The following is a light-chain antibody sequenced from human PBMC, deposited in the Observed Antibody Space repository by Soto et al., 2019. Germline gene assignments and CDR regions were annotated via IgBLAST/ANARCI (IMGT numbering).Light chain of an antibody. J-gene: IGLJ1*01. CDR1: SSDVGGYNY. V-gene: IGLV2-14*01. CDR3: SSYTSSRAYV. Sequence: GSPGQSITISCTGTSSDVGGYNYVSWYQQQSGKAPKLMIHEVSNRPSGVSNRFSGSKSGNTASLTISGLQAEDEADYYCSSYTSSRAYVFGIGTKVTVL. CDR2: EVS.